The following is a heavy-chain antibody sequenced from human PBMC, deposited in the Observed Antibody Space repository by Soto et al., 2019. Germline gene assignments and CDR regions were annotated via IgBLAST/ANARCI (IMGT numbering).Heavy chain of an antibody. CDR1: EFTFSSYW. J-gene: IGHJ6*02. CDR3: ARDLGAPGRGSAVGYYYHYGMDV. D-gene: IGHD2-2*01. CDR2: IKEDGREK. Sequence: EVQLVESGGGLVQPGGSLRLSCAASEFTFSSYWMNWVRQAPGKGLEWVANIKEDGREKYYVDSVKGRFTISRDNAKNSLYLQMNSLRGEDTAVYYCARDLGAPGRGSAVGYYYHYGMDVWGQGTTVTVSS. V-gene: IGHV3-7*05.